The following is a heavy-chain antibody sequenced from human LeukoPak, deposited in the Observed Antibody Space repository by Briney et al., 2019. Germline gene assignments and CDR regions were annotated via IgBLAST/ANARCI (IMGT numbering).Heavy chain of an antibody. D-gene: IGHD6-13*01. CDR1: GFTFSSFA. J-gene: IGHJ4*02. Sequence: GGSLRLSCAASGFTFSSFAMHWVRQAPGKGLEWAAVISYDGSNEYYPDSVKGRFTISRDNSKNMLYLQMNSLRAEDTAVYYCARDTYRRSRWNSYYDYWGQGTLVTVSS. CDR3: ARDTYRRSRWNSYYDY. V-gene: IGHV3-30*04. CDR2: ISYDGSNE.